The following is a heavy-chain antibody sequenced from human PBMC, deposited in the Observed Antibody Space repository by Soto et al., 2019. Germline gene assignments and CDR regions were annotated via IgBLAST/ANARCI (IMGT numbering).Heavy chain of an antibody. D-gene: IGHD1-26*01. CDR2: INAGNGNT. CDR3: AREKWELPRGRIYGMDV. J-gene: IGHJ6*04. CDR1: GYTFASYA. V-gene: IGHV1-3*01. Sequence: ASVKVSCKASGYTFASYAMHWVRQAPGQRLEWMGWINAGNGNTKYSQKFQGRVTITRDTSASTAYMELSSLRSEDTAVYYCAREKWELPRGRIYGMDVWGKGTTVTVSS.